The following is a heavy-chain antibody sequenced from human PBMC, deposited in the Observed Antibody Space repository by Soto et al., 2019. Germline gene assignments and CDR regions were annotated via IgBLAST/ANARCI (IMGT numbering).Heavy chain of an antibody. V-gene: IGHV3-23*01. CDR1: GFTFSSYA. Sequence: ESGGGLVQPGGSLRLSCAASGFTFSSYAMGWVRQAPGKGLEWVSAISGSGYSTYYADSVKGRFTISRDNSKNTLYLQMNSLRAEDTALYYCAKGDGDYQVFDYWGQGTLVAVSS. CDR3: AKGDGDYQVFDY. J-gene: IGHJ4*02. CDR2: ISGSGYST. D-gene: IGHD4-17*01.